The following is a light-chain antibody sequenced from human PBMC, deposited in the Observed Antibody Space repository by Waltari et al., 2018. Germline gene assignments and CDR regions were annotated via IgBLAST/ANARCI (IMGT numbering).Light chain of an antibody. CDR1: NIGSKS. CDR2: DDS. J-gene: IGLJ3*02. CDR3: QVRGGADDFWV. Sequence: SYVLTQPPSVSVAPGQTASVTCTGSNIGSKSVHWYQQRPGQAPVLGVSDDSDRPSGIPDRFSGSKSGHTATLSISGVEAGDEADFYCQVRGGADDFWVFGGGTRLTVL. V-gene: IGLV3-21*02.